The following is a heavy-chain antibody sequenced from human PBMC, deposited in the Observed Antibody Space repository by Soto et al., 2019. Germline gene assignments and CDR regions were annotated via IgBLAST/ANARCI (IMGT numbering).Heavy chain of an antibody. CDR1: GDSISNSRFY. CDR2: IYHTGNA. Sequence: TSETLSLTCSVSGDSISNSRFYWAWIRQPPGEGLEWIGSIYHTGNAYYNPSLKSRVTISVDTSKNQFSLKLTSVTAADAALYYCARDFFDSSDYPTTWFDPWGKGTLVPVSS. J-gene: IGHJ5*02. CDR3: ARDFFDSSDYPTTWFDP. V-gene: IGHV4-39*01. D-gene: IGHD3-22*01.